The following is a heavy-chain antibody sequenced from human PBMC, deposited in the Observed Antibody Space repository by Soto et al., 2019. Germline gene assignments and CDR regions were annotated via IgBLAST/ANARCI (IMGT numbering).Heavy chain of an antibody. CDR2: ISYTSGTI. J-gene: IGHJ4*02. Sequence: HPGGSLRLSCAASGFTFSNFNMNWVRQAPGKGLEWVSYISYTSGTIYYADSLKGRFTISRDNAENSLYLQMNSLRAEDTAVYYCARDLYSGYDRGYFDYWGQGTLVTVSS. CDR1: GFTFSNFN. CDR3: ARDLYSGYDRGYFDY. V-gene: IGHV3-48*01. D-gene: IGHD5-12*01.